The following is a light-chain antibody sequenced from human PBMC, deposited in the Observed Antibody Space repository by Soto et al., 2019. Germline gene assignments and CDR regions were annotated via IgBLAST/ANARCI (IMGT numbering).Light chain of an antibody. CDR1: QSVSNNY. CDR2: GAS. V-gene: IGKV3-20*01. CDR3: QQYATSPRT. J-gene: IGKJ3*01. Sequence: EIVLTHFPGTLSLSPGERATLSCRASQSVSNNYLAWYQQKPGQAPRLVIFGASNRATGIPDRFSASGSGTEFTLTISRLEPEDVEVYYCQQYATSPRTFGHGTKVDIK.